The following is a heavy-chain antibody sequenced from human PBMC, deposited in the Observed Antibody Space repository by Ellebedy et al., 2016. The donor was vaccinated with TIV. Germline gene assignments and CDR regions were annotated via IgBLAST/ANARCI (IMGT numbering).Heavy chain of an antibody. CDR2: GYT. Sequence: PGGSLRLSCAASGITLSSFAMSRVRQAPGKGLEWVGGYTNYADSVKGRFTISTHNSRNTLYLQMTNLRTEDTAVYYCAKGSFPFGDKSERIYSFQYWGQGTLVTVSS. J-gene: IGHJ4*02. D-gene: IGHD3-10*01. V-gene: IGHV3-53*04. CDR3: AKGSFPFGDKSERIYSFQY. CDR1: GITLSSFA.